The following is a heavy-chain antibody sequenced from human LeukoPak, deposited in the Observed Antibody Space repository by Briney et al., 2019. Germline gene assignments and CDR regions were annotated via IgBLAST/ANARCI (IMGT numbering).Heavy chain of an antibody. CDR1: GYTFTSYY. J-gene: IGHJ5*02. Sequence: ASVKVSCKASGYTFTSYYMHWVRQAPGQGLEWMGWINPNSGGTNYAQKFQGRVTMTRDTSISTAYMELSRLRSDDTAVYYCARGPMAGTTKRLWFDPWGQGTLVTVSS. V-gene: IGHV1-2*02. CDR2: INPNSGGT. D-gene: IGHD1-7*01. CDR3: ARGPMAGTTKRLWFDP.